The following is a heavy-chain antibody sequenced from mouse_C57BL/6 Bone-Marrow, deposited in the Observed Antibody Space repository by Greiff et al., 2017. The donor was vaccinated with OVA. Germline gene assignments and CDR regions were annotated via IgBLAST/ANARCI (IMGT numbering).Heavy chain of an antibody. D-gene: IGHD2-4*01. V-gene: IGHV2-3*01. Sequence: VQLQESGPGLVAPSQRLSITCTVSGFSLTSYGVSWVRQPPGQGLEWLGVIWGDGSTTYHSALISRLSISKDNSKSQVFLKLNSLQTDDTATYYCAKEGVYDYDGAMDYWGQGTSVTVSS. CDR2: IWGDGST. CDR1: GFSLTSYG. CDR3: AKEGVYDYDGAMDY. J-gene: IGHJ4*01.